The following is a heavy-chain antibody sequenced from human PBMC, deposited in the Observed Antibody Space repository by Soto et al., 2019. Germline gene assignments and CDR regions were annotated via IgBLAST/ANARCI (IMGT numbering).Heavy chain of an antibody. CDR2: ISSSSSYI. CDR1: EFTFSSYS. J-gene: IGHJ3*02. V-gene: IGHV3-21*01. D-gene: IGHD3-10*01. CDR3: TSTMAGAFDI. Sequence: GGSLRLSCAASEFTFSSYSMNWVRQAPGKGLEWVSSISSSSSYIYYADSVKGRFIISRDNAKNSLYLQMNSLRAEDTAVYYCTSTMAGAFDIWGQGTMVTVSS.